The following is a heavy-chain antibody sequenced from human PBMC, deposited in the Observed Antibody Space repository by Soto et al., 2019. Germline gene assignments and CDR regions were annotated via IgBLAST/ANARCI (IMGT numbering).Heavy chain of an antibody. J-gene: IGHJ6*02. CDR1: GDSVSTNSAT. CDR2: TYYRSKWFN. CDR3: ARVQWVTMDV. V-gene: IGHV6-1*01. Sequence: SQTLSLTCAISGDSVSTNSATWDWIRQSPSRGLEWLGRTYYRSKWFNDYAVSVKGRISINPDTSNNQFSLQLTSVTPDDTAVYYCARVQWVTMDVWGQGTTVTVSS. D-gene: IGHD6-19*01.